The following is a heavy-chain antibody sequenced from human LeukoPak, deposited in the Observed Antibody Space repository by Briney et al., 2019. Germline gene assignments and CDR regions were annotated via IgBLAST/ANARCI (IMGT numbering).Heavy chain of an antibody. J-gene: IGHJ4*02. CDR1: GGSISSYY. D-gene: IGHD3-22*01. CDR2: IYTSGST. V-gene: IGHV4-4*07. Sequence: PSETLSLTCTVSGGSISSYYWSWIRQPAGKGLEWIGRIYTSGSTNYNPSLKSRVTMSVDTSKNQFSLELSSVTAADTAVYYCARQYVDYYDSSGLFDYWGQGTLVTVSS. CDR3: ARQYVDYYDSSGLFDY.